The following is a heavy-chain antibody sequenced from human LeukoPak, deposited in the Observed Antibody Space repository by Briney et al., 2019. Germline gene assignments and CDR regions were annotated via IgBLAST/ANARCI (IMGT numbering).Heavy chain of an antibody. V-gene: IGHV3-23*01. D-gene: IGHD3-16*01. CDR2: ISSSGNT. Sequence: AGGSLRLSCAASGFTFSRSAMTWVRQTPGKGLDWVSSISSSGNTYYADSVKGRFTISRDNSKNMLYLQMNSLRAEDTAVYYCVKGRLSEDGLDFWGQGTLVTVSS. CDR1: GFTFSRSA. J-gene: IGHJ4*02. CDR3: VKGRLSEDGLDF.